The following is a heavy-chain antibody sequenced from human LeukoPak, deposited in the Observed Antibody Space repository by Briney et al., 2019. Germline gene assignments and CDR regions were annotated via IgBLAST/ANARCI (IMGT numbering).Heavy chain of an antibody. D-gene: IGHD3-22*01. J-gene: IGHJ5*02. CDR3: AAQVNYHDSTVWDP. CDR1: GFTFRTSA. CDR2: IVVGSGNT. V-gene: IGHV1-58*01. Sequence: GASVKVSCKASGFTFRTSAVQWVRQARGQRLEWIGWIVVGSGNTNYAQKFQERVTISRDMSTSTAYMELSSLRSEDTAVYYCAAQVNYHDSTVWDPWGRATMVTVSS.